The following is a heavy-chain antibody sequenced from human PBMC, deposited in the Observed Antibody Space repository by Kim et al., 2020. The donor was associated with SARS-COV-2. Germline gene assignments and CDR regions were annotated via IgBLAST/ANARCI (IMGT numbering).Heavy chain of an antibody. Sequence: SADAVKGRFNISRDNSKNALYLQMSSLRAEDTAVYYCAKEGGATATPFDYWGQGTLVTVSS. D-gene: IGHD2-15*01. CDR3: AKEGGATATPFDY. J-gene: IGHJ4*02. V-gene: IGHV3-23*01.